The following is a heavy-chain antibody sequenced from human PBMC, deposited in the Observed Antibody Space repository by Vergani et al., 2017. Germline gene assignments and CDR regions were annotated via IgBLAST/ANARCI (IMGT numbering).Heavy chain of an antibody. CDR1: GFTFDDYA. Sequence: EVQLVESGGGLVQPGRSLRLSCAASGFTFDDYAMHWVRQAPGKGLEWVSGISWNSGCIGYADSVKGRFTISRDNAKNSLYLQMNSLRAEDTAVYYCARGANDYLNDYWGQGTLVTVSS. CDR3: ARGANDYLNDY. D-gene: IGHD4-11*01. V-gene: IGHV3-9*01. J-gene: IGHJ4*02. CDR2: ISWNSGCI.